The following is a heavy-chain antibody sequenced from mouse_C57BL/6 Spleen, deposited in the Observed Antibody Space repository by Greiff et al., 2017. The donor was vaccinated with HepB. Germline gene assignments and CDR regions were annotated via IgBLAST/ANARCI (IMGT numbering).Heavy chain of an antibody. CDR3: ARPGTGTGWYFDV. CDR1: GFTFSDYG. Sequence: EVMLVESGGGLVQPGGSLKLSCAASGFTFSDYGMAWVRQAPRKGPEWVAFISNLAYSIYYADTVTGRFTISRENAKNTLYLEMSSLRSEDTAMYYCARPGTGTGWYFDVWGTGTTVTVSS. J-gene: IGHJ1*03. V-gene: IGHV5-15*01. D-gene: IGHD4-1*01. CDR2: ISNLAYSI.